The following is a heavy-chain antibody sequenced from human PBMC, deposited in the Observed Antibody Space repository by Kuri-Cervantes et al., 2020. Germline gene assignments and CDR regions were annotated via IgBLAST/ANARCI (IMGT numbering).Heavy chain of an antibody. D-gene: IGHD3-10*01. CDR1: GFTFSSYS. J-gene: IGHJ4*02. CDR2: ISSSSSYI. Sequence: GGSLRLSCAASGFTFSSYSMNWVRQAPGKGLEWVSSISSSSSYIYYADSVKGRFTISRDNAKNSLYLQMNSLRAEDTAVYYCAREPPGGGLANYWGQGTLVTVSS. CDR3: AREPPGGGLANY. V-gene: IGHV3-21*04.